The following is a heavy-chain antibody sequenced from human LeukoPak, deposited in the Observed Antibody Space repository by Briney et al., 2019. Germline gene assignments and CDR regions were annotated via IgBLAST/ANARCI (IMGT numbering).Heavy chain of an antibody. V-gene: IGHV4-34*01. CDR2: SNHSGST. Sequence: SETLSLTCTVSGGSISSYYWSLIRRPPGKGLEWIGESNHSGSTNYNPSLKSRVTISVDSSKNQFSLKLSSVTAADTAVYYCARGRRFGYSSSWYPLFDYWGQGTLVTVSS. D-gene: IGHD6-13*01. J-gene: IGHJ4*02. CDR1: GGSISSYY. CDR3: ARGRRFGYSSSWYPLFDY.